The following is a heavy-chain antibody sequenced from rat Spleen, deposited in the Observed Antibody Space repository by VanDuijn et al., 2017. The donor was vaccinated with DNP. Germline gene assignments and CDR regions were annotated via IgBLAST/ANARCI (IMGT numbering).Heavy chain of an antibody. D-gene: IGHD1-1*01. Sequence: EMHLVETGGGLVQPGRSLRLSCVASGFTFSTYWMFWIRQAPGKGLEWVASINPDGSNTYCQDSVKGRFTISRDNAENTVYLEMNSLRSEDTATYYCTKDLQWYAMDAWGQGTSVTVSS. CDR2: INPDGSNT. CDR1: GFTFSTYW. J-gene: IGHJ4*01. V-gene: IGHV5-58*01. CDR3: TKDLQWYAMDA.